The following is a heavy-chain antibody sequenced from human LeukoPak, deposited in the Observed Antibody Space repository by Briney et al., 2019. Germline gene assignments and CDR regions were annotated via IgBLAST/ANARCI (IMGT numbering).Heavy chain of an antibody. CDR1: GFTFSSYG. CDR2: IWYDGSNK. CDR3: AREGGIAAAGIDY. D-gene: IGHD6-13*01. Sequence: GGSLRLSCAASGFTFSSYGMHWVRPAPGKGLEGVAVIWYDGSNKYYAYSVKGRFTISRDNSKNTLYLQMNSLRAEDTAVYYCAREGGIAAAGIDYWGQGTLVTVSS. V-gene: IGHV3-33*01. J-gene: IGHJ4*02.